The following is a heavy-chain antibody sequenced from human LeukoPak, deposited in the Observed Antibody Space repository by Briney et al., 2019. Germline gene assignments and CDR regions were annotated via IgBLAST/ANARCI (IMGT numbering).Heavy chain of an antibody. J-gene: IGHJ4*02. CDR2: ISYDGTNK. D-gene: IGHD3-10*01. CDR3: AKDRGRSSASFDY. V-gene: IGHV3-30*18. Sequence: GGSLRLSCAASGFTFSSYAMHWVRQAPGKGLEWVAVISYDGTNKYYADSVKGRFTISRDNSKNTLSLQMNSLRAEDTAVYYCAKDRGRSSASFDYWGQGNLVTVSS. CDR1: GFTFSSYA.